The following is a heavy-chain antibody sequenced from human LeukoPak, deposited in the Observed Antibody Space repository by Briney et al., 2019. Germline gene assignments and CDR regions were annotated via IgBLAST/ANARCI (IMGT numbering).Heavy chain of an antibody. D-gene: IGHD2-15*01. CDR1: GYTFTSYG. J-gene: IGHJ1*01. CDR2: ISAYNGNT. V-gene: IGHV1-18*01. Sequence: ASVRVSCKASGYTFTSYGISWVRQAPGQGLEWMGWISAYNGNTNYAQKLQGRVTMTTDTSTSTAYMELRSLRSDDTAVYYCARIYCSGGSCYDEYFQHWGQGTLVTASS. CDR3: ARIYCSGGSCYDEYFQH.